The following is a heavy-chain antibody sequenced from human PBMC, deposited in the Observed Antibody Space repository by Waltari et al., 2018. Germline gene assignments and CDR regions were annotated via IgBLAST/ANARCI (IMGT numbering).Heavy chain of an antibody. D-gene: IGHD2-2*01. CDR3: ARSGPAAHTLVAI. CDR1: GGSISSYY. J-gene: IGHJ3*02. CDR2: IYYSGTT. V-gene: IGHV4-59*01. Sequence: QVQLQESGPGLVKPSETLSLTCTVSGGSISSYYWSWIRQPPGKGLEWIGYIYYSGTTNYNPSLKSRVTISVDTSKNQFSLKLSSVTAADTAVYYCARSGPAAHTLVAIWGQGTMVTVSS.